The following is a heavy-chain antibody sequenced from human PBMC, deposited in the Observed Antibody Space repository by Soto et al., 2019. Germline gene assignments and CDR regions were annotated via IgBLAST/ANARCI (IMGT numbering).Heavy chain of an antibody. Sequence: ASVKVSCQASGYTFTSHRISWVRQAPGQGLAWMGWISAYNGNTNYAQKLQGRGTMTTDTTTSTAYMERRSLRSDDTAVYYWARDGTTETRAYYYYMDVWGKGTTVTVSS. J-gene: IGHJ6*03. CDR1: GYTFTSHR. V-gene: IGHV1-18*01. CDR3: ARDGTTETRAYYYYMDV. CDR2: ISAYNGNT. D-gene: IGHD1-7*01.